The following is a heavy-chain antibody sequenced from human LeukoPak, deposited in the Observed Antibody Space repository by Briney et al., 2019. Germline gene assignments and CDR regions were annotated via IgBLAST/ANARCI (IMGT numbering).Heavy chain of an antibody. CDR2: INPNSGGT. V-gene: IGHV1-2*06. J-gene: IGHJ4*02. CDR3: ARGELGYGDYFDY. CDR1: GYTFTGYY. D-gene: IGHD4-17*01. Sequence: ASVKVSCKASGYTFTGYYMHWVRQAPGQGLEWMGRINPNSGGTNYAQNLQGRVTMTTDTSTSTAYMELRSLRSDDTAVYYCARGELGYGDYFDYWGQGTLVTVSS.